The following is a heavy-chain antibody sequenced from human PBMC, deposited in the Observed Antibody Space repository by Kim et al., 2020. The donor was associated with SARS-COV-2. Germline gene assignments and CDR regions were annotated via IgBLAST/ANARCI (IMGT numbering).Heavy chain of an antibody. J-gene: IGHJ5*02. CDR3: ARGGSAAGTVPQGFDP. CDR1: GGTFSSYA. Sequence: SVKVSCKASGGTFSSYAISWVRQAPGQGLEWMGGIIPIFGTANYAQKFQGRVTITADESTSTAYMELSSLRSEDTAVYYCARGGSAAGTVPQGFDPWGQGTLVTVSS. V-gene: IGHV1-69*13. CDR2: IIPIFGTA. D-gene: IGHD6-13*01.